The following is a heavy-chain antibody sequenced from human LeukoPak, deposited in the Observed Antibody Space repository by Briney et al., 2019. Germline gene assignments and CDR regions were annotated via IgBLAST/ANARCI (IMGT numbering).Heavy chain of an antibody. V-gene: IGHV3-33*01. CDR2: IWYDGSKK. D-gene: IGHD2-8*02. Sequence: GGSLRLSCAASGFTFSSYGMHWVRQAPDKGLEWVAVIWYDGSKKYYADSVKGRFTISRDNSKNTLYLQMDSLRAEDTAVYFCTRYNTGSVDYWGQGTLVTVSS. CDR1: GFTFSSYG. J-gene: IGHJ4*02. CDR3: TRYNTGSVDY.